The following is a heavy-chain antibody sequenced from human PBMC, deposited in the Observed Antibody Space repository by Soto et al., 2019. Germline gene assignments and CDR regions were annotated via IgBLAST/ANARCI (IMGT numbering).Heavy chain of an antibody. CDR3: ADPVPAPTHYDYYDMDV. D-gene: IGHD2-2*01. J-gene: IGHJ6*02. CDR1: GFTFNYYT. CDR2: ISDRGDII. Sequence: EVQLLESGGGLVQPGGSLRLSCVASGFTFNYYTMSWVRQDPGKGLEWVAGISDRGDIIYYADSVKGRFTISRDNFKNTPYLQMNRLRADYPAVYYCADPVPAPTHYDYYDMDVWGQGTTVTVSS. V-gene: IGHV3-23*01.